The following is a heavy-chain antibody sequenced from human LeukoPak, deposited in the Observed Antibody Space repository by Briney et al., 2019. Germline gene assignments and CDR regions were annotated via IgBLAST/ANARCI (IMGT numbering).Heavy chain of an antibody. J-gene: IGHJ6*02. Sequence: GGSLRPSCAASGFTFRSYAMSWVRQAPGKGLEWVSAISGSGSSTYYADSVKGRFTISRDNSKNTLYLQMNSLRAEDTAVYYCAREVHTYYDFWSGYYKGTAYYYYGMDVWGQGTTVTVSS. CDR2: ISGSGSST. V-gene: IGHV3-23*01. CDR3: AREVHTYYDFWSGYYKGTAYYYYGMDV. CDR1: GFTFRSYA. D-gene: IGHD3-3*01.